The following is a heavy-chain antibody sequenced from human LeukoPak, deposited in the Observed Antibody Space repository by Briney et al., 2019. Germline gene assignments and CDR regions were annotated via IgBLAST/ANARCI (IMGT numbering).Heavy chain of an antibody. CDR1: GFTFSTYG. J-gene: IGHJ6*03. CDR2: INK. Sequence: GGTLRLSCAASGFTFSTYGMHWVRQAPGKGLEWVAFINKYYADSVKGRFTISRDNSRNTLYLQMNSLRAEDTALYYCAKDGDTVSGTYYFDMDVWGKGTTVTISS. V-gene: IGHV3-30*02. D-gene: IGHD1-26*01. CDR3: AKDGDTVSGTYYFDMDV.